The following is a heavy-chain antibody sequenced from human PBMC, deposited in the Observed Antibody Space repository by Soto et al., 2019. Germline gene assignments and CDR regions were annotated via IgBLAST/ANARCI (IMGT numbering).Heavy chain of an antibody. CDR2: IKQDGSEK. CDR3: ARIDRLLRDYYYYYGMDV. V-gene: IGHV3-7*01. D-gene: IGHD5-12*01. CDR1: GFTFSSYW. Sequence: PGGSLRLSCAASGFTFSSYWMSWVRQAPGKGLEWVANIKQDGSEKYYVDSVKGRFTISRDNAKNSLYLQMNSLRAEDTAVYYCARIDRLLRDYYYYYGMDVWGQGTTVTVSS. J-gene: IGHJ6*02.